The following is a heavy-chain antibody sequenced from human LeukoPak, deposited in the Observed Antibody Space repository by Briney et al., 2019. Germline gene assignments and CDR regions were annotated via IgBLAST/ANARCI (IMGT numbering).Heavy chain of an antibody. CDR1: GGSVNNYY. CDR3: ARDSFKPSYGLVYYYMDV. V-gene: IGHV4-39*07. J-gene: IGHJ6*03. D-gene: IGHD5-18*01. CDR2: VYYSGST. Sequence: SETLSLTCTVSGGSVNNYYWGWIRQPPGMVLDWIGIVYYSGSTYYNPSLKSRVTISVDTSKNQFSLKLNSVTAADTAVYYCARDSFKPSYGLVYYYMDVWGKGTTVTISS.